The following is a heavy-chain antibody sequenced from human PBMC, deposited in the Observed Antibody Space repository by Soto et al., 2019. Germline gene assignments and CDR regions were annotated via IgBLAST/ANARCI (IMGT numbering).Heavy chain of an antibody. CDR1: GDSISSSY. CDR3: ARGVLEWLLRDSYYYYMDV. D-gene: IGHD3-3*01. Sequence: PSETLSLTCPVSGDSISSSYWNWIRQAPGKGLEWIGYTDDTGSTNYNPSLKSRVTISVDMSKNQYSLKLSSVTAADTAVYYCARGVLEWLLRDSYYYYMDVWGKGTTVTVSS. CDR2: TDDTGST. V-gene: IGHV4-59*01. J-gene: IGHJ6*03.